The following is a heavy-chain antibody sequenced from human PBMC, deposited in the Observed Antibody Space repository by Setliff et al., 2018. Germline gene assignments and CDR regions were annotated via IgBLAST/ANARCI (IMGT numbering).Heavy chain of an antibody. D-gene: IGHD6-13*01. V-gene: IGHV1-8*01. Sequence: ASVKVSCKASGYTFTSYDINWVRQATGQGLEWMGWMNPNSGNTGYAQKFQGRVTMTRNTSMSTAYMELSSLRSEDTAVYYCARLDIAAANEDYWGQGTLVTVSS. CDR1: GYTFTSYD. J-gene: IGHJ4*02. CDR3: ARLDIAAANEDY. CDR2: MNPNSGNT.